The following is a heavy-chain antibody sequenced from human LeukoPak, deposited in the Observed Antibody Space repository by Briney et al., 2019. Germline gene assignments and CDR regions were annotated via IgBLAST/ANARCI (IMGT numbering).Heavy chain of an antibody. CDR3: ARHSLSGDYYFEY. CDR2: IYPGDSDT. D-gene: IGHD4-17*01. Sequence: GESLKISCKGSGYSFTSYWIGWVRQMPGKGLEWMGIIYPGDSDTRYSSSFQGQVTISADKSISTAYLQRSSLKASDTAMYYCARHSLSGDYYFEYWGQGTLVTVSS. J-gene: IGHJ4*02. V-gene: IGHV5-51*01. CDR1: GYSFTSYW.